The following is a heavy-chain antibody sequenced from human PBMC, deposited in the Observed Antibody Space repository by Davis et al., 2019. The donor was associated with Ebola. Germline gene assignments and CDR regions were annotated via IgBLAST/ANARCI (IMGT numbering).Heavy chain of an antibody. V-gene: IGHV3-21*04. Sequence: GESLKISCAASGFVFSNYDMNWVRQSPGKGLEWVSSISSSSYFIYYADSLKGRFTISRDNAKNSLYLQMNSLRAEDTAVYYCAKGGGTSSSDFRRTWGQGTLVTVSS. J-gene: IGHJ5*02. CDR2: ISSSSYFI. CDR3: AKGGGTSSSDFRRT. CDR1: GFVFSNYD. D-gene: IGHD6-6*01.